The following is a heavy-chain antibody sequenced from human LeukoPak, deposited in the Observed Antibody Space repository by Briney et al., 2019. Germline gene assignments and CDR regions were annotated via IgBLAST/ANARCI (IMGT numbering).Heavy chain of an antibody. Sequence: ASVKVSCKLSGNTLRELPIQWVRQAGGKGLEWMAGFDPENAEIVYAQKFQGRVTMTEDTSTNTAYMELTSLTSDDSALYYCASRGSDFWSGFDYWGQGTQVTVSS. CDR3: ASRGSDFWSGFDY. J-gene: IGHJ4*02. V-gene: IGHV1-24*01. CDR2: FDPENAEI. CDR1: GNTLRELP. D-gene: IGHD3-3*01.